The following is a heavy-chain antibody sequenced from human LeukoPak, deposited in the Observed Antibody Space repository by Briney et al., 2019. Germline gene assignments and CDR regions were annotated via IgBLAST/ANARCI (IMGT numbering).Heavy chain of an antibody. Sequence: QPGRSLRLSCAASGFTSSAMHWVRQAPGKGLEWVAVISYDGNNKYYADSVKGRFTVSRDNSNNTLYLQMNSLRPEDTAVYYCARDGGDYYYGSGSYAFDIWGQGTMVTVSS. V-gene: IGHV3-30-3*01. CDR1: GFTSSA. J-gene: IGHJ3*02. CDR2: ISYDGNNK. D-gene: IGHD3-10*01. CDR3: ARDGGDYYYGSGSYAFDI.